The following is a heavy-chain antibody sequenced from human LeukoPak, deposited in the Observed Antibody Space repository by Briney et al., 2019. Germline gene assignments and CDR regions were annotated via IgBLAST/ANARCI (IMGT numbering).Heavy chain of an antibody. D-gene: IGHD4-23*01. CDR1: GFTFSTYA. CDR3: AARDYGGNSGI. Sequence: GRSLRLSCAASGFTFSTYAMHWVRRAPGKGLEWVAVISYDGSNKYYADSVKGRFTISRDNSKNTLYLQMNSLRAEDTAVYYCAARDYGGNSGIWGQGTMVTVSS. J-gene: IGHJ3*02. CDR2: ISYDGSNK. V-gene: IGHV3-30*03.